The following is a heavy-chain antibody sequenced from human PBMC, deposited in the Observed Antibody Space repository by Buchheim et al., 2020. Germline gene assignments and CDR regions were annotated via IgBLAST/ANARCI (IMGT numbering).Heavy chain of an antibody. J-gene: IGHJ5*02. D-gene: IGHD3-22*01. Sequence: EVQLVESGGGLVQPGGSLRLSCAASGFTFSSYSMNWVRQAPGKGLEWVSYISSSSSTIDYADSVKGRFTISRDNAKNSLYLQMNSLRAEDTAVYYCARDPDSINWFDPWGQGTL. CDR2: ISSSSSTI. CDR3: ARDPDSINWFDP. CDR1: GFTFSSYS. V-gene: IGHV3-48*01.